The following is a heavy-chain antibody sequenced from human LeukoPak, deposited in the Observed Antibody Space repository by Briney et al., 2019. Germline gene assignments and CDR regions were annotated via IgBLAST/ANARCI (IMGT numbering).Heavy chain of an antibody. V-gene: IGHV3-21*01. D-gene: IGHD3-22*01. Sequence: GGSLRLSCAASGFIFSSYSMNWVRQAPGKGLEWVSSISSGSSYIYYADSVKGRFTISRDNSKNTLNLQMNSLRAEDTAVYYCAKDPTHFRVWDDYDSNVLNCWGQGTLVTVSS. CDR3: AKDPTHFRVWDDYDSNVLNC. CDR2: ISSGSSYI. CDR1: GFIFSSYS. J-gene: IGHJ4*02.